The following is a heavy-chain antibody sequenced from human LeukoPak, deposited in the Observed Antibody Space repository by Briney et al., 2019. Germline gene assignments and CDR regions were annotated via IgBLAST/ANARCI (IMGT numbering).Heavy chain of an antibody. CDR1: EFAFISNH. CDR2: IYIAGTT. CDR3: ARDSNSHYYFDY. J-gene: IGHJ4*02. V-gene: IGHV3-53*01. Sequence: GGSLKLSFEASEFAFISNHRNWFAQAPGKGLKWVSIIYIAGTTHYADSVKGRFTISRDNSINTAYLQMNSLRAEDTAVYYCARDSNSHYYFDYWGQGTLVTVSS. D-gene: IGHD2-2*01.